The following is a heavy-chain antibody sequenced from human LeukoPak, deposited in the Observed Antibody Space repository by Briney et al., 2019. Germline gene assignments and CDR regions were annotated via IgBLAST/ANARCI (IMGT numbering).Heavy chain of an antibody. CDR2: ISVSGHST. V-gene: IGHV3-23*01. CDR3: AKDLLESRWLPYYFDY. D-gene: IGHD4-23*01. J-gene: IGHJ4*01. CDR1: GFTFTSYA. Sequence: GGSLRLSCAASGFTFTSYAMTWVRQAPGKGLEWVSGISVSGHSTYYADSVKGRFTISRDNSRNILFLQMNSLRVEDTALYYCAKDLLESRWLPYYFDYWGLEPWSPSPQ.